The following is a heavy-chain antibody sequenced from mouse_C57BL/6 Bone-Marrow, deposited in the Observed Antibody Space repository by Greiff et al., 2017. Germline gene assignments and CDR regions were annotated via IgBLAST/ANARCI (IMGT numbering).Heavy chain of an antibody. CDR1: GYTFTDYE. J-gene: IGHJ4*01. CDR3: VYSYAMDY. D-gene: IGHD2-1*01. Sequence: VQGVESGAELVRPGASVTLSCKASGYTFTDYEMHWVKQTPVHGLEWIGAIDPETGGTAYNQKFKGKAILTADKSSSTAYMELRSLTSEDSAVYYCVYSYAMDYWGQGTSVTVSS. V-gene: IGHV1-15*01. CDR2: IDPETGGT.